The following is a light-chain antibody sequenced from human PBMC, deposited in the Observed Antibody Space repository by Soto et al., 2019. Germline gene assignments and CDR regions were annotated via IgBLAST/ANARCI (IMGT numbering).Light chain of an antibody. CDR3: QQRSNWPIT. J-gene: IGKJ5*01. Sequence: EIVLTQSPATLSLSPGEGATLSCRASQSVSIYLAWYQQKPGQAPRLLIYDTSNRATGIPARFSGSGSGTDFTLTISSLVPEDFAVYYCQQRSNWPITFGQGTRLEIK. V-gene: IGKV3-11*01. CDR1: QSVSIY. CDR2: DTS.